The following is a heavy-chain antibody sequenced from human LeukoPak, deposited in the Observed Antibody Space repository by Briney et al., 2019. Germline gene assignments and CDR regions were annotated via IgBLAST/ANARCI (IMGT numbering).Heavy chain of an antibody. J-gene: IGHJ4*02. Sequence: SETLSLTCSLSGDSISHNSYDWGWIRQSPGKVLEWIGSIYHRGSADYNPSRQNRVSSSIDTSRHKFSLHLRPLTAEDTALYYCARDPTKGTVTIHFDLWGQGTLVTVSS. D-gene: IGHD4-17*01. CDR2: IYHRGSA. CDR3: ARDPTKGTVTIHFDL. V-gene: IGHV4-39*07. CDR1: GDSISHNSYD.